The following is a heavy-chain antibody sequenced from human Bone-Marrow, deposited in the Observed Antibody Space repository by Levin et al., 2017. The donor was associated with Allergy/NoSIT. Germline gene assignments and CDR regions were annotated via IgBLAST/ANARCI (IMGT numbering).Heavy chain of an antibody. Sequence: ASVKVSCAASGFTFRSYSMNWVRQAPEKGLEWLSSISKSGDEIRYAASVKGRFSISRDNAKNSLFLQLNSLRVEDTAVYYCARDRGLDYTNYVDYWGQGTLVTVSS. D-gene: IGHD3-10*01. V-gene: IGHV3-21*01. CDR1: GFTFRSYS. J-gene: IGHJ4*02. CDR3: ARDRGLDYTNYVDY. CDR2: ISKSGDEI.